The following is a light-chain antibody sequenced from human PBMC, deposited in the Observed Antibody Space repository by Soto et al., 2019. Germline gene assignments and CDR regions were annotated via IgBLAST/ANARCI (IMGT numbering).Light chain of an antibody. CDR1: SSDVGGYNY. Sequence: SALTQPPSASGSSGQSVTISCTGTSSDVGGYNYVSWYQQHPGKAPKLMIYEVSERPSGVPDRFSGSKSSNTASLTVSGLQAEDEADYYCSSYAGSNNFVFGTGTKVTVL. CDR2: EVS. CDR3: SSYAGSNNFV. J-gene: IGLJ1*01. V-gene: IGLV2-8*01.